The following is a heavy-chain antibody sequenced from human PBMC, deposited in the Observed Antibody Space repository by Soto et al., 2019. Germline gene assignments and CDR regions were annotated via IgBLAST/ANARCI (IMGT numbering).Heavy chain of an antibody. CDR3: ARPGHDFWSELGSPPFYNGMDV. D-gene: IGHD3-3*01. V-gene: IGHV5-51*01. CDR2: IYPGDSET. CDR1: GYRFTSNW. J-gene: IGHJ6*02. Sequence: GESLKISCQGFGYRFTSNWIAWVRQMPWKGLAWMWIIYPGDSETRYSPSFQGQVTISVDKSISTAYLQWSSLKASDSGIYYCARPGHDFWSELGSPPFYNGMDVWGQGTTVTVSS.